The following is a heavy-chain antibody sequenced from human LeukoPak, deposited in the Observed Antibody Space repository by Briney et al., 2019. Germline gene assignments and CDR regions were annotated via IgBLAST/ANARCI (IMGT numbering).Heavy chain of an antibody. CDR2: TRNDGNNK. CDR3: ATGACGGGCYSGNTFDY. V-gene: IGHV3-30*02. Sequence: PGGSLRLSCAASGFTFTSHGMHWVRQAPGKGLEWVAFTRNDGNNKYYADSVKGRFTISRDNSKNTLSLQMNSLRAEDTAVYYCATGACGGGCYSGNTFDYWGQGTLVTVSS. D-gene: IGHD2-21*02. J-gene: IGHJ4*02. CDR1: GFTFTSHG.